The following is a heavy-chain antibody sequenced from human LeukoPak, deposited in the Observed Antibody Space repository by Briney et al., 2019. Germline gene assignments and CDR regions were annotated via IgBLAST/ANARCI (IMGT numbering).Heavy chain of an antibody. CDR2: IYYSGST. V-gene: IGHV4-31*03. Sequence: KSSETLSLTCTVSGGSISSGGYYWSWIRQHPGKGLEWIGYIYYSGSTYYNPSLKSRVTISVDTSKNQFSLKLSSVTAADTAVYYCASSYDSSGKEYFQHWGQGTLVTVSS. CDR1: GGSISSGGYY. J-gene: IGHJ1*01. D-gene: IGHD3-22*01. CDR3: ASSYDSSGKEYFQH.